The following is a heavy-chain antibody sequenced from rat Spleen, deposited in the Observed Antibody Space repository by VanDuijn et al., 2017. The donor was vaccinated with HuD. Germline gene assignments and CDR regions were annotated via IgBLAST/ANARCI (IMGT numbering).Heavy chain of an antibody. CDR1: GFSLTSYG. V-gene: IGHV2-77*01. J-gene: IGHJ2*01. Sequence: QVQMKETGPGLVQTTQTLSVTCTVSGFSLTSYGVHWVRQAPGKGLEWMGIIWGDGSTNYNSALKSRLSISRDTSKSQVFLTMNSLQTEDTAMYFCASGGLWVSHWGQGVMVTVSS. CDR2: IWGDGST. D-gene: IGHD1-7*01. CDR3: ASGGLWVSH.